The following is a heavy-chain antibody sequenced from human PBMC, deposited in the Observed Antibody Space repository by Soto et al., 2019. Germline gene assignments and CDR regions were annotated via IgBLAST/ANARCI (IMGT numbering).Heavy chain of an antibody. D-gene: IGHD3-10*01. J-gene: IGHJ6*02. V-gene: IGHV3-30*18. CDR2: ISYDGSNK. CDR3: AKIVVRGVILSGMDV. Sequence: GGSLRLSCAASGFTFSSYGMHWVRQAPGKGLEWVADISYDGSNKYYADSVKGRFTISRDNSKNTLYLQMNSLRAEDTAVYYCAKIVVRGVILSGMDVWGQGTTVTISS. CDR1: GFTFSSYG.